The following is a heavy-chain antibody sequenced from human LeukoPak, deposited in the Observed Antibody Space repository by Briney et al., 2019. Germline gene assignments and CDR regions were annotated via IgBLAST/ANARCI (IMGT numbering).Heavy chain of an antibody. CDR3: ATAVQLAQMRLYYFDY. V-gene: IGHV3-23*01. D-gene: IGHD2-2*01. Sequence: PGGSLRLSCAASGFTFSSYAMSWVRQAPGKGLEWVSAISGSGGSTYYADSVKGRFTISRDNSKNTLYLQMNSLRAEDTAVYYCATAVQLAQMRLYYFDYWGQGTLVTVSS. CDR1: GFTFSSYA. J-gene: IGHJ4*02. CDR2: ISGSGGST.